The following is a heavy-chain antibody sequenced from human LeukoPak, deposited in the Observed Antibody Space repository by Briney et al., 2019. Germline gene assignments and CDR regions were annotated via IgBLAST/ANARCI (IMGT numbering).Heavy chain of an antibody. D-gene: IGHD3-10*01. CDR2: INSDGSST. CDR3: ARDLWFGELLYNLDY. J-gene: IGHJ4*02. Sequence: SLRLSCAASGFTFSSYWMHWVRQAPGKGLVWVSRINSDGSSTSYADSVKGRFTISRDNAKNTLYLQMNSLRAEDTAVYYCARDLWFGELLYNLDYWGQGTLVTVSS. CDR1: GFTFSSYW. V-gene: IGHV3-74*01.